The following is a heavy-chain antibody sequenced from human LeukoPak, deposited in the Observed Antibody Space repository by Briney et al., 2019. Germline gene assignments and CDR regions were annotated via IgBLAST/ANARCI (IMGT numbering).Heavy chain of an antibody. V-gene: IGHV3-21*04. CDR1: GFTFSSYS. Sequence: GGSLRLSCAASGFTFSSYSMNWVRQAPGKGLEWVSSISSSSSYIYYADSVKGRFTISRDNAKNSLYLQMNSLRAEDTAVYYCAKRGYYDSSGYYYAEYFQHWGQGTLVTVSS. CDR3: AKRGYYDSSGYYYAEYFQH. D-gene: IGHD3-22*01. J-gene: IGHJ1*01. CDR2: ISSSSSYI.